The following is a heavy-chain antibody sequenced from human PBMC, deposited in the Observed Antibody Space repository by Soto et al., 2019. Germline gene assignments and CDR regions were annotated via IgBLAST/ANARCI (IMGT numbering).Heavy chain of an antibody. J-gene: IGHJ6*02. CDR2: VSYHGSDK. Sequence: GGSLRLSCVVSGFIFSDYGMHWVRQAPGKGLEWVAAVSYHGSDKYYADSVKGRFTISRDNSKNTLYLQMNSLRAEDTAVYYCAKGPAIVLVPAAMNYYYGMDVWGQGTTVTVSS. D-gene: IGHD2-2*01. V-gene: IGHV3-30*18. CDR1: GFIFSDYG. CDR3: AKGPAIVLVPAAMNYYYGMDV.